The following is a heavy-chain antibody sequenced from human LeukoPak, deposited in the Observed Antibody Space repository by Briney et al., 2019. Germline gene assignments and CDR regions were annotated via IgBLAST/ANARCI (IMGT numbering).Heavy chain of an antibody. Sequence: QPGGSLRLSCAASGFTFSSYAMSWVRQAPGKGLEWVSAISGSGGSTYYADSVKGRFTISRDNSKNTLYLQMNSLRAEDTAVYYCAKDTGIYGGYDSSFDYWGQGTLVTVSS. CDR2: ISGSGGST. J-gene: IGHJ4*02. CDR1: GFTFSSYA. CDR3: AKDTGIYGGYDSSFDY. D-gene: IGHD5-12*01. V-gene: IGHV3-23*01.